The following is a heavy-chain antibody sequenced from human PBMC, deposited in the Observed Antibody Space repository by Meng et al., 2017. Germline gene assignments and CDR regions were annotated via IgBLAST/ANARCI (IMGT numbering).Heavy chain of an antibody. V-gene: IGHV1-18*01. CDR1: GYTFTSDG. CDR2: ISAYNGNT. D-gene: IGHD4-17*01. CDR3: ARGNYGDYLYYFDY. Sequence: QVQLVPSGAEVKKPVASVKVSCKASGYTFTSDGISCVRQAPGQGLEWMGWISAYNGNTNYAQKLQGRVTMTTDTSTSTAYMELRSLRSDDTAVYYCARGNYGDYLYYFDYWGQGTLVTVSS. J-gene: IGHJ4*02.